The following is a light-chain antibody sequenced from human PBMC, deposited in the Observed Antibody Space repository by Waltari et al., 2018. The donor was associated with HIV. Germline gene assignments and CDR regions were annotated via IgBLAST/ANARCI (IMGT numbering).Light chain of an antibody. CDR2: KDS. V-gene: IGLV3-25*03. Sequence: ELTQPPSVSASPGQTARITCPGDELPKRYAYWYQQKAGQAPVLVIYKDSERPSGFPELFSGSSSGTTVTLTISGVQAEDEAEYFCQSADSSGGHRGIFGGGTKLTVL. CDR1: ELPKRY. J-gene: IGLJ2*01. CDR3: QSADSSGGHRGI.